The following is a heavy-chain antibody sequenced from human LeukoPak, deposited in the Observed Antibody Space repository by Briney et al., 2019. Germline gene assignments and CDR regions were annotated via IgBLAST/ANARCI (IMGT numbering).Heavy chain of an antibody. CDR3: ARRGISGTYYAAFDY. CDR2: GYYTGST. Sequence: SETLSLTCTVSGVSISTYYWSWVRQPPGKGLEWIGFGYYTGSTNYIPSLKSRVTISVDTSKNQFSLKLTSVTAADTAVYYCARRGISGTYYAAFDYWGQGTLVTVSS. D-gene: IGHD1-26*01. CDR1: GVSISTYY. J-gene: IGHJ4*02. V-gene: IGHV4-59*01.